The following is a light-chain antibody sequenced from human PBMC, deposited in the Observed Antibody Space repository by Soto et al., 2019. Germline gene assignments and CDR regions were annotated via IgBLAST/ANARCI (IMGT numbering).Light chain of an antibody. CDR2: AAS. J-gene: IGKJ3*01. CDR1: QSISYY. CDR3: QESYTGGFT. Sequence: DIQMTQSPSSLSASVGDRVTITCRASQSISYYLNWYQHKPGKAPKFLIYAASSLQSEVPSRFSGSGSGTDFTLTITSLQPEDFATYYCQESYTGGFTFGPGTKVDIK. V-gene: IGKV1-39*01.